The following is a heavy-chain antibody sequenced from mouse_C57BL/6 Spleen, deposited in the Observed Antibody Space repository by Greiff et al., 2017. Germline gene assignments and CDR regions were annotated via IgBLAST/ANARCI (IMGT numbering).Heavy chain of an antibody. CDR3: ARDGSSPDWYFDV. CDR1: GYSFTGYF. J-gene: IGHJ1*03. Sequence: VQLQQSGPELVKPGDSVKISCKASGYSFTGYFMNWVMQSHGKSLEWIGRINPYNGDTFYNQKFKGKATLTVDKSSSTAHMELRSLTSEDSAVYYCARDGSSPDWYFDVWGTGTTVTVSS. CDR2: INPYNGDT. D-gene: IGHD1-1*01. V-gene: IGHV1-20*01.